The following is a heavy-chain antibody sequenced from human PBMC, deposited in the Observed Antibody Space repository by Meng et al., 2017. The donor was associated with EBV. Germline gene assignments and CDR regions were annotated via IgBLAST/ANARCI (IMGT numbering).Heavy chain of an antibody. CDR1: GGTFRSDA. J-gene: IGHJ4*02. CDR2: LIPMFGAP. Sequence: QVQLVQSGAEVKKPGSPVKVSCRTSGGTFRSDAVSWVRQAPGQGLEWMGGLIPMFGAPNYAQKFQGRVTIIADESTSTHTMELNSLRSEDTAMYYCASESGRGYTPDYWGQGTLVTVSS. V-gene: IGHV1-69*01. D-gene: IGHD3-10*01. CDR3: ASESGRGYTPDY.